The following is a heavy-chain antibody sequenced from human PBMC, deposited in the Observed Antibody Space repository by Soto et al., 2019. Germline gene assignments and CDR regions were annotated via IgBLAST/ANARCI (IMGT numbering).Heavy chain of an antibody. J-gene: IGHJ6*03. CDR2: INAGNGNT. CDR1: GYTFTSYA. V-gene: IGHV1-3*01. CDR3: ARDARSTCYAILPYYYMDV. Sequence: QAQLVQSGAEVKKPGASVKVSYKASGYTFTSYAMHWVRQAPGQRLEWMGWINAGNGNTKYSQKFQGRVTITRDTSASTAYMELSSLRSEDTAVYYCARDARSTCYAILPYYYMDVWGKGTTLTVSS. D-gene: IGHD2-8*01.